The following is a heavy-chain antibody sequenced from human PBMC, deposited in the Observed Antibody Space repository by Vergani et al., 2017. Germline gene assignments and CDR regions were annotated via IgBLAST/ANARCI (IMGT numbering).Heavy chain of an antibody. CDR1: GFTVSDYY. Sequence: QVQLVESGGGLVKPGGSRRLSCAASGFTVSDYYMSWIRQAPGKGLEWISYISSSGSTIYYADSVKGRFTISRDNAKNSVYLQMNSLRANDTAVYYCAGDHSKRGSYFLGWFDPWGQGTLVTVSS. CDR2: ISSSGSTI. J-gene: IGHJ5*02. V-gene: IGHV3-11*04. D-gene: IGHD1-26*01. CDR3: AGDHSKRGSYFLGWFDP.